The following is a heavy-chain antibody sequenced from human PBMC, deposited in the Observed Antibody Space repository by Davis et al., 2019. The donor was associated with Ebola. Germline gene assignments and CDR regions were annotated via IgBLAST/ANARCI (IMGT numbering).Heavy chain of an antibody. J-gene: IGHJ4*02. CDR2: IIPILDMT. V-gene: IGHV1-69*02. CDR1: GYTFTAFF. D-gene: IGHD3-22*01. CDR3: ARLDSNRGLDY. Sequence: AASVKVSCKASGYTFTAFFIHWVRQAPGQGLEWMGRIIPILDMTNYAQTFQGRVTITADKSTSAIYMELSSLRSDDTAVFYCARLDSNRGLDYWGQGTLVTVSS.